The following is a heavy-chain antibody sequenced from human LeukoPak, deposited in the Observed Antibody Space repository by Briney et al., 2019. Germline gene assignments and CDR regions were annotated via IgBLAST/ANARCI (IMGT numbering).Heavy chain of an antibody. D-gene: IGHD1-14*01. CDR1: GFTFSSYW. CDR3: AGDIPRGARYLDL. CDR2: IDQDGSEK. J-gene: IGHJ5*02. Sequence: GGSLRLSCAASGFTFSSYWMTWVRQAPGKGLEWVANIDQDGSEKNYVDSVKGRFTISRDNGKNSLYLQMNSLRVGDTAVYYCAGDIPRGARYLDLWGQGALVTVSS. V-gene: IGHV3-7*01.